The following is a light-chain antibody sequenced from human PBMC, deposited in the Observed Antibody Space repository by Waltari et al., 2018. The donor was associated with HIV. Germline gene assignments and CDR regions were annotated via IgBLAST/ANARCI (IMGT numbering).Light chain of an antibody. CDR3: QSYDSGLGGV. J-gene: IGLJ2*01. CDR1: NSNIGADYG. Sequence: QSVLTQPPSVSGAPGQSVTLSCTGANSNIGADYGVHWYRHTPGTAPKLLIYDNNNRPSGVPDRFSGSKSGTSASLAITGLQAEDEADYYCQSYDSGLGGVFGGGTKLIVL. CDR2: DNN. V-gene: IGLV1-40*01.